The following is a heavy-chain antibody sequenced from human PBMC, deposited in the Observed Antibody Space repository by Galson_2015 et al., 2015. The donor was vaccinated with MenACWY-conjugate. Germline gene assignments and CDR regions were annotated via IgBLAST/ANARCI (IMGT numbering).Heavy chain of an antibody. J-gene: IGHJ4*02. D-gene: IGHD2-2*01. CDR1: GFTFNNYD. Sequence: LRLSCATSGFTFNNYDMNWVRQAPGKGLEWVSSISTSSTNIYYADSVKGRFTISRDNAKNSVYLQMNSLRAEDTAMYFCARVVPSAMIHGFDYWGQGTLVTVSS. CDR3: ARVVPSAMIHGFDY. CDR2: ISTSSTNI. V-gene: IGHV3-21*01.